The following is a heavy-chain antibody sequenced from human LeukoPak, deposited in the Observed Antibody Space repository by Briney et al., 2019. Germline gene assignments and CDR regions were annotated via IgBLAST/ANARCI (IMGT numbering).Heavy chain of an antibody. CDR2: ISSSGSTI. CDR3: ARVSPNTVTTLQYFDY. D-gene: IGHD4-17*01. V-gene: IGHV3-48*03. CDR1: GFTFSSYE. J-gene: IGHJ4*02. Sequence: PGGSLTLSCAASGFTFSSYEMNWVRQAPGKGLEWVSYISSSGSTIYYADSVKGRFTISRDNAKNSLYLQMNSLRAEDTAVYYCARVSPNTVTTLQYFDYWGQGTLVTVSS.